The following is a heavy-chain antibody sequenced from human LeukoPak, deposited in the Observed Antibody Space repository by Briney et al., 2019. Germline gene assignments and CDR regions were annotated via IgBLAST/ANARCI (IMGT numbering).Heavy chain of an antibody. CDR3: ATPNDAFNI. J-gene: IGHJ3*02. CDR2: IHHRGGT. Sequence: NPGGSLRLSCAGSGFTVSSNYMSWVRQPPGKGLEWIGEIHHRGGTNYNPSLRSRVTISIDTSKNQFSLKLTSVTAADTAVYYCATPNDAFNIWGQGTMVTVSS. V-gene: IGHV4-4*02. CDR1: GFTVSSNY.